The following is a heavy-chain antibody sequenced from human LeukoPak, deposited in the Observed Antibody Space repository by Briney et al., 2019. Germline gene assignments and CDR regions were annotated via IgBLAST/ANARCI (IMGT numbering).Heavy chain of an antibody. CDR1: GYTFTSYY. CDR2: INPSGGST. Sequence: GASVKVSCKASGYTFTSYYMHWVRQAPGQGLEWMGIINPSGGSTSYAQKFQGRVTMTRDTSTSTVYMELSSLRSEDTAVYYCARDSHTLQLRYFDWLLPFDYWGQGTLVTVSS. D-gene: IGHD3-9*01. V-gene: IGHV1-46*01. CDR3: ARDSHTLQLRYFDWLLPFDY. J-gene: IGHJ4*02.